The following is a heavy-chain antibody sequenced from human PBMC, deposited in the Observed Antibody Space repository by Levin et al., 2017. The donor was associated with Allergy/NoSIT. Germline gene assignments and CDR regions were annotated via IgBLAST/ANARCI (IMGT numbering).Heavy chain of an antibody. V-gene: IGHV3-21*01. D-gene: IGHD6-19*01. CDR2: ISISSNYI. CDR3: ARVPRGAVADDY. Sequence: PGESLKISCAASGFTFSSYSMNWVRQAPGKGLEWISSISISSNYIYYADSVKGRFPISRDNAETSLFLQMNSLRAEDTAVYYCARVPRGAVADDYWGQGTLVIVSS. CDR1: GFTFSSYS. J-gene: IGHJ4*02.